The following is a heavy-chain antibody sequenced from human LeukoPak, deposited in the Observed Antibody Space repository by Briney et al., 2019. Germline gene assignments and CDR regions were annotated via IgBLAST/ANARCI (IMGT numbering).Heavy chain of an antibody. CDR1: GYSFTTYW. J-gene: IGHJ4*01. CDR3: ARGSRIAVAENYFDY. V-gene: IGHV5-51*03. CDR2: IYPGDSDT. Sequence: KPGESLKISCKGSGYSFTTYWIGWVRQMPGKGLEWMGIIYPGDSDTRYSPSFQGQVTISADKSISTAYLQWSSLKASDTAMYYCARGSRIAVAENYFDYWGQGTLVSVSS. D-gene: IGHD6-19*01.